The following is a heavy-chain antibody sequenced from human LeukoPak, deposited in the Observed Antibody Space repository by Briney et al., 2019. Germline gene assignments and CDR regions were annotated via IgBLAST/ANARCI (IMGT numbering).Heavy chain of an antibody. J-gene: IGHJ4*02. CDR1: GFTLCGHD. CDR3: VREARGYHYTYFDY. V-gene: IGHV3-13*01. D-gene: IGHD5-18*01. CDR2: VSAGHHA. Sequence: GGSLRLSCTASGFTLCGHDMHWVRQTTGDGLEWVAAVSAGHHAFYAGSVKGRFTVSREDAKNSLYLQMNSLRAGDTAVYYCVREARGYHYTYFDYWGQGSLVTVSS.